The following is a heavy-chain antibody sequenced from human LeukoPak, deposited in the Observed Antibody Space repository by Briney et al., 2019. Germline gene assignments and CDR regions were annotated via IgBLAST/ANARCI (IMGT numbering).Heavy chain of an antibody. CDR1: GFTFTTYA. V-gene: IGHV3-21*01. CDR3: ARDHGYSYGPGAFDI. CDR2: ISSSSSGFI. J-gene: IGHJ3*02. D-gene: IGHD5-18*01. Sequence: KSGGSLRLSCVASGFTFTTYAMTWVRQAPGKGLEWVSSISSSSSGFIYYARSVKGRFTISRDNANNSLYLQMNSLRAEDTAVYYCARDHGYSYGPGAFDIWGQGTMITVSS.